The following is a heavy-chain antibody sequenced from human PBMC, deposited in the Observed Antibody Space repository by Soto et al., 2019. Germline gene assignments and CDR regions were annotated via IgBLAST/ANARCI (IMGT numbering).Heavy chain of an antibody. V-gene: IGHV4-39*01. CDR2: VYHNGGA. D-gene: IGHD1-1*01. CDR3: GRGVEGATRHTCPDS. J-gene: IGHJ5*01. Sequence: EKLSLTCTVSGVSIHNSHSFWAWIRQPNGKGLQFIASVYHNGGAHYNSSLKSRATISVDTANNQVSLRMRSMTAADTAFYYCGRGVEGATRHTCPDSWGQGILVSVAS. CDR1: GVSIHNSHSF.